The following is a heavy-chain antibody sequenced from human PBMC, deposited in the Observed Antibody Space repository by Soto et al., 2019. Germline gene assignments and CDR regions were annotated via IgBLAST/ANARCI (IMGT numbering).Heavy chain of an antibody. CDR3: TRADLTVTLSVFDP. CDR2: ISDDGRTK. Sequence: QVQLVESGGGVVQPGRSLRLSCAASGFIFSRYAMHWVRQAPGKVLEWVALISDDGRTKYYADSVKGRFTISRDNSKNTLYLQMNSLSAEDTAVYYCTRADLTVTLSVFDPWGQGTLVTVSS. CDR1: GFIFSRYA. D-gene: IGHD4-17*01. J-gene: IGHJ5*02. V-gene: IGHV3-30*04.